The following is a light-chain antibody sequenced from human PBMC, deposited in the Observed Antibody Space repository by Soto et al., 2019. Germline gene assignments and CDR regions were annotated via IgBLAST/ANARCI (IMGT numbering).Light chain of an antibody. V-gene: IGKV3-15*01. CDR2: GAF. J-gene: IGKJ1*01. CDR1: QGVGIN. Sequence: EIVMTQSPATLSVSPGERATISCRASQGVGINLAWYQQKPGQAPRLLIYGAFTRATGIPARFSGSGSGTEFTLTISNLQSEDFVVYYCQQYNNWPRTFGQGTKVEIK. CDR3: QQYNNWPRT.